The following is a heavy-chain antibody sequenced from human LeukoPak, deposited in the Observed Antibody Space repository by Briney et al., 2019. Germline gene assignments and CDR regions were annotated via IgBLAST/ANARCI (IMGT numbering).Heavy chain of an antibody. Sequence: GGSLRLSCAASGFTVSSNYMSWVRQAPGKGLEWVSVIYSGGSTYYADSVKGRFTISRDNSKNTLYLQMNSLRAEDTAVYYCARDMGTMVRGVYFDYWGQGTLVTVSS. CDR3: ARDMGTMVRGVYFDY. CDR1: GFTVSSNY. V-gene: IGHV3-53*01. CDR2: IYSGGST. D-gene: IGHD3-10*01. J-gene: IGHJ4*02.